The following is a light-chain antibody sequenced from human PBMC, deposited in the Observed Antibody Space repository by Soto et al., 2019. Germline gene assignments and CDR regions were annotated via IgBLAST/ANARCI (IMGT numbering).Light chain of an antibody. CDR2: DNN. CDR1: SSNIGAGYD. Sequence: QSVLTQPPSVSGAPGQRVTISCTGSSSNIGAGYDVSWYQQLPGTAPKLLIYDNNKRPSGIPDRFSGSKSGTSATLGITGLQTGDEADYYCGTWDSNLRALVVFGGGTKLTVL. CDR3: GTWDSNLRALVV. V-gene: IGLV1-51*01. J-gene: IGLJ2*01.